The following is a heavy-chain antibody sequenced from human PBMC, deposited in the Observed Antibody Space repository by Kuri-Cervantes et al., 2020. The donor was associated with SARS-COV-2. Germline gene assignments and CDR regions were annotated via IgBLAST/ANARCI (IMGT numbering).Heavy chain of an antibody. CDR1: GFTFSSYA. J-gene: IGHJ4*02. CDR3: AKVNGILGSAWYGRAHFDY. Sequence: GGSLRLSCAASGFTFSSYAMAWVRQAPGKGLEWVSDISVSGGDTHYADSVRGRFTTSRDNSKNTLYLQVNSLRAEDTAVYFCAKVNGILGSAWYGRAHFDYWGQGTLVTVSS. CDR2: ISVSGGDT. D-gene: IGHD6-19*01. V-gene: IGHV3-23*01.